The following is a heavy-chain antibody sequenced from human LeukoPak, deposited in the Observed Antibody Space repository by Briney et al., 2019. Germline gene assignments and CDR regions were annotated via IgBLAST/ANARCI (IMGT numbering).Heavy chain of an antibody. J-gene: IGHJ4*02. CDR3: ARNLQTSGWNVNY. CDR1: GLSLSNYP. CDR2: ITYDGAFDGGKT. D-gene: IGHD6-19*01. Sequence: PGGSLRLSCEASGLSLSNYPMHWVRQAPGKGLEWITLITYDGAFDGGKTYYADSVKGRFTISRDNAKNSLYLQMNSLRAEDTAVYYCARNLQTSGWNVNYWGQGTLVTVSS. V-gene: IGHV3-30*07.